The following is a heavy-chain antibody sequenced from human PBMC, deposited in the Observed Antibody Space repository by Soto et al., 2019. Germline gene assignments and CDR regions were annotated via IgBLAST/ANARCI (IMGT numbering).Heavy chain of an antibody. CDR2: ISAYNGKR. CDR3: ARGRMVAWIHDAFEI. J-gene: IGHJ3*02. D-gene: IGHD5-18*01. Sequence: GQLLQSGDEVKKPGASVRVSCRASGYDFTSYGIRWVRQAPGQGLEWVSWISAYNGKRDTARKFQGRVTMTLDTSTDTAHMELGDLTSADTAVYYCARGRMVAWIHDAFEIWGQGTMVAVSS. V-gene: IGHV1-18*01. CDR1: GYDFTSYG.